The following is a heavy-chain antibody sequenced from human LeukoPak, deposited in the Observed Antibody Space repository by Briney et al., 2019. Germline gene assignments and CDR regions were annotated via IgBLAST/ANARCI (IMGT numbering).Heavy chain of an antibody. V-gene: IGHV1-69*04. CDR2: IIPILGIA. CDR1: GGTFSSYA. J-gene: IGHJ4*02. D-gene: IGHD3-3*01. CDR3: ARVAPRPYDFWSGYYRGYFDY. Sequence: ASVKVSYKASGGTFSSYAISWVRQAPGQGLEWMGRIIPILGIANYAQKFQGRVTITADKSTSTAYMELSSLRSEDTAVYYCARVAPRPYDFWSGYYRGYFDYWGQGTLVTVSS.